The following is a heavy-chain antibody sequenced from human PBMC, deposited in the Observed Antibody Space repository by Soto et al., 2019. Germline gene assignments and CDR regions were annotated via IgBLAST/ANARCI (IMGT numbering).Heavy chain of an antibody. CDR3: ARAPSGHTVTTFRHYYYYYGMDV. D-gene: IGHD4-17*01. CDR2: IYPGDSDT. CDR1: GYSFTSYW. Sequence: PGESLKISCKGSGYSFTSYWIGWVRQMPGKGLEWMGIIYPGDSDTRYSPSFQGQATISRDNSKNTLYLQMNSLRAEDTAVYYCARAPSGHTVTTFRHYYYYYGMDVWGQGTTVTVSS. V-gene: IGHV5-51*01. J-gene: IGHJ6*02.